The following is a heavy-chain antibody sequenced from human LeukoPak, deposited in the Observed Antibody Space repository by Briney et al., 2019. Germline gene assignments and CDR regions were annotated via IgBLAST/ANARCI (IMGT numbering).Heavy chain of an antibody. V-gene: IGHV3-30*18. D-gene: IGHD1-26*01. J-gene: IGHJ4*02. CDR1: GFTFSSYG. Sequence: GGSLRLSCAASGFTFSSYGMHWVRQAPGKGLEWVAVISYDGSNKYYADSVKGRFTISRDNSKNTLYLQMNSLRAEDTAVYYCAKRSGSYYGDLDYWGQGTLVTVSS. CDR2: ISYDGSNK. CDR3: AKRSGSYYGDLDY.